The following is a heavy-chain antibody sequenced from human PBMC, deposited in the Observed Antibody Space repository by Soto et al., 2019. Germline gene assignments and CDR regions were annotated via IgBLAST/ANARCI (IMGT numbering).Heavy chain of an antibody. Sequence: QVQLVQSGAEVKKPGSSVKVSCQASGSTFSSYTVSWVRQAPGQGLEWMGRITPVLGVTNYAPKFKGRVTITADKSKTTVYMELSSLRSGDTAVYYCARRRYCGADCYSKYYYGMDVWGQGTTVTVSS. D-gene: IGHD2-21*02. CDR3: ARRRYCGADCYSKYYYGMDV. CDR2: ITPVLGVT. CDR1: GSTFSSYT. J-gene: IGHJ6*02. V-gene: IGHV1-69*02.